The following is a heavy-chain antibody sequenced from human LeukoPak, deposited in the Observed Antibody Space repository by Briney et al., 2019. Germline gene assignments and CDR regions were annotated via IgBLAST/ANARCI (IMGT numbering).Heavy chain of an antibody. CDR2: IFYSGST. V-gene: IGHV4-59*01. J-gene: IGHJ6*02. CDR1: GGSISIYS. Sequence: PSETLSLTCTVSGGSISIYSWSWIRQPPGKGLESFGDIFYSGSTNYSLSLESRVTISVDTSKNQFSLKLSSVTAADTAVYYCARGNSGSYYAMDVWGQGTTVTVSS. D-gene: IGHD1-26*01. CDR3: ARGNSGSYYAMDV.